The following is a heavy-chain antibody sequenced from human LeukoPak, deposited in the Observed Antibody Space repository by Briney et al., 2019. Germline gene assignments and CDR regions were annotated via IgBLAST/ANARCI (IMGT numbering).Heavy chain of an antibody. V-gene: IGHV3-30*03. Sequence: GRSLRLSCAASGFSFSSYGMHWVRQAPGEGLEWVAVISYDGRNKYYADSVKGRFTISRDTSKNTLYLQMNSLRAEDTAVYYCASEDGHNPNLGFDYWGQGTLVTVSS. CDR2: ISYDGRNK. CDR3: ASEDGHNPNLGFDY. CDR1: GFSFSSYG. D-gene: IGHD5-24*01. J-gene: IGHJ4*02.